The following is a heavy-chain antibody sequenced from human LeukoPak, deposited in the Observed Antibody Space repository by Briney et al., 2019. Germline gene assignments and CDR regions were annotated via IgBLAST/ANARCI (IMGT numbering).Heavy chain of an antibody. Sequence: GASVKVSCKASGYTFTSYDINWVRQATGQGLEWMGWMNPNSGNTGYAQKFRGRVTMTRNTSISTAYMELSSLRSEDTAVYYCARGSRITIFGVVTNNWFDPWGQGTLVTVSS. V-gene: IGHV1-8*01. CDR3: ARGSRITIFGVVTNNWFDP. CDR1: GYTFTSYD. J-gene: IGHJ5*02. D-gene: IGHD3-3*01. CDR2: MNPNSGNT.